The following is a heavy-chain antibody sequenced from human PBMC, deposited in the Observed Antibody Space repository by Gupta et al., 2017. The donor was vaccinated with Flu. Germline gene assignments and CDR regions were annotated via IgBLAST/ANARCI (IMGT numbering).Heavy chain of an antibody. J-gene: IGHJ4*02. CDR2: INHSGST. V-gene: IGHV4-34*01. Sequence: QVQLQQWGAGLLKPSETLSLTCAVYGGSFSGYYWSWIRQPPGKGLEWIGEINHSGSTNYNPSLKSRVTISVDTSKNQFSLKLSSVTAADTAVYYCARVSVDIVVVPAAQRFDYWGQGTLVTVSS. CDR1: GGSFSGYY. D-gene: IGHD2-2*03. CDR3: ARVSVDIVVVPAAQRFDY.